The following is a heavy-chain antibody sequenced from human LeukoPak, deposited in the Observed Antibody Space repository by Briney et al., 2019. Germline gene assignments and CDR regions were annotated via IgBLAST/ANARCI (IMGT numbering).Heavy chain of an antibody. Sequence: ASVKVSCKASGYTFTSYAMHWVRQAPGQRLEWMGWINAGNGNTKYSQKFQGRVTITRDTSASTAYMELSSLRSEDTAVYYCARQYNSGWRNVGYWGQGTLVTVSS. D-gene: IGHD6-19*01. CDR2: INAGNGNT. CDR3: ARQYNSGWRNVGY. J-gene: IGHJ4*02. V-gene: IGHV1-3*01. CDR1: GYTFTSYA.